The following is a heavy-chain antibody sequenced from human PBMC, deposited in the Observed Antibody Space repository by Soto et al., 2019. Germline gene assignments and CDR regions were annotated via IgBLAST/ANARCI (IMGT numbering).Heavy chain of an antibody. V-gene: IGHV3-11*06. CDR3: ERGYDSDNGGYQYFDD. J-gene: IGHJ4*01. CDR1: VCTFSDYD. Sequence: GSLRLSCTSSVCTFSDYDMTCIRHAPGKWLKWGSFISGSRNYTDYADSVKGRFTISRDNAKNSLYLEMNSLRVEDTAVSYCERGYDSDNGGYQYFDDCGHGTMVXVS. D-gene: IGHD2-8*01. CDR2: ISGSRNYT.